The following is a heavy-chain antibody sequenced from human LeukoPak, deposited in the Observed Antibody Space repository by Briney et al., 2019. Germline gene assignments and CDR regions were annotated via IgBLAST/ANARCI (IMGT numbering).Heavy chain of an antibody. J-gene: IGHJ4*02. CDR2: ISGSGGNT. D-gene: IGHD4-23*01. CDR1: GFTFSSYA. V-gene: IGHV3-23*01. CDR3: AKLVTHFDY. Sequence: GGSLRLSCAASGFTFSSYAMSWVRQAPGKGLEWVSSISGSGGNTYYADSVKGRFTISRDNSRNTLYMQMNSLRAEDTAVYYCAKLVTHFDYWGQGTLVTVSS.